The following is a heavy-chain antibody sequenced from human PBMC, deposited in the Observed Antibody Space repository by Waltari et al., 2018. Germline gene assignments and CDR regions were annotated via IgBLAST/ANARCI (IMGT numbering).Heavy chain of an antibody. CDR1: GFTFSSYA. D-gene: IGHD4-17*01. CDR2: ISGSGGST. J-gene: IGHJ4*02. CDR3: AKCRADTVTTPTDY. V-gene: IGHV3-23*04. Sequence: EVQLVESGGGLVQPGGSLRLSCAASGFTFSSYAMSWVRQAPGKGLEWVSAISGSGGSTYYADSVKGRCTISRDKSKNTLYLQMNSLRAEDTAVYYCAKCRADTVTTPTDYWGQGTLVTVSS.